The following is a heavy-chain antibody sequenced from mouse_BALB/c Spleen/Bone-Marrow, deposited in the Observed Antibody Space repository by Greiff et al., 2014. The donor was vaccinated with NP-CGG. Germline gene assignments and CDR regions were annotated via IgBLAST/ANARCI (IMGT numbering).Heavy chain of an antibody. CDR2: IYPGSGST. CDR1: GYTFTSYW. D-gene: IGHD2-14*01. CDR3: TYYRYDAMDY. J-gene: IGHJ4*01. V-gene: IGHV1S22*01. Sequence: KQSGSELVRPGASVKLSCKASGYTFTSYWMHWVKQRPGQGLEWIGNIYPGSGSTNYDEKFKSKATLTVDTSSSTAYMQLSSLTSEDSAVYYCTYYRYDAMDYWGQGTSVTVSS.